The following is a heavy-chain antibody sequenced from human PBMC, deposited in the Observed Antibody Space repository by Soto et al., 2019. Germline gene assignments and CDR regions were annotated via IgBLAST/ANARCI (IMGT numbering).Heavy chain of an antibody. J-gene: IGHJ3*02. D-gene: IGHD2-15*01. Sequence: ASVKVSCKASGYTFTNYYMYWVRQAPGQGLEWMGTINPSGGGTSYAQKFQGRVTMTEDTSTDTAYMELSSLRSEDTAVYYCATGIYCSGGSCETGAFDIWGQGTMVTVSS. CDR3: ATGIYCSGGSCETGAFDI. CDR1: GYTFTNYY. V-gene: IGHV1-46*01. CDR2: INPSGGGT.